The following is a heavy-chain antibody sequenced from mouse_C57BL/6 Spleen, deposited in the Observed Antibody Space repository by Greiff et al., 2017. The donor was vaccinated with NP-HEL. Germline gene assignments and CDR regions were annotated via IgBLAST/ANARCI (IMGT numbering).Heavy chain of an antibody. CDR1: GYTFTSYW. D-gene: IGHD4-1*01. V-gene: IGHV1-52*01. J-gene: IGHJ2*01. CDR3: ARGWDEGY. Sequence: VQLQESGAELVRPGSSVKLSCKASGYTFTSYWMHWVKQRPIQGLEWIGNIDPSDSETHYNQKFKDKATLTVDKSSSTAYMQLSSLTSEDSAVYYCARGWDEGYWGQGTTLTVSS. CDR2: IDPSDSET.